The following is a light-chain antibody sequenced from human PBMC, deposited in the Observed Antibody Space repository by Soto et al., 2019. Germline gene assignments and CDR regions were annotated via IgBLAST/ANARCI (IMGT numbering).Light chain of an antibody. CDR3: QQLHNYPIT. CDR2: GAS. J-gene: IGKJ5*01. V-gene: IGKV1-9*01. Sequence: DIQMTQSPSSLSASVGDKITITCRASQSLNSFLNWYQQKPGKAPKLLIYGASTLRSGVPSRFSGSESGAEFTLRINRRRPGDYGMYNCQQLHNYPITLGEGTRLEIK. CDR1: QSLNSF.